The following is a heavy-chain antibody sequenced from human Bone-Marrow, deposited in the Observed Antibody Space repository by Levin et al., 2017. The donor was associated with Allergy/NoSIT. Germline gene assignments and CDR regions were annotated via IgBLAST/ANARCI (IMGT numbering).Heavy chain of an antibody. CDR3: AHRAYSSSWSKEILMFDH. V-gene: IGHV2-5*02. CDR1: GFSFRVNGMG. J-gene: IGHJ4*02. CDR2: IYWDDDK. Sequence: SGPTLVKPPQTLTLTCTFSGFSFRVNGMGVGWIRQPPGKALEWLALIYWDDDKRYSPSLKSRVTITKDTSKNQVVLTMSNMDPVDTATYFCAHRAYSSSWSKEILMFDHWGQGALVTVSS. D-gene: IGHD6-13*01.